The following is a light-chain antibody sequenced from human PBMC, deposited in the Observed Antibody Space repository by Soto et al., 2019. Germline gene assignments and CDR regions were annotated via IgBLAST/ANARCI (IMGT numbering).Light chain of an antibody. J-gene: IGKJ1*01. Sequence: ELVWPQSPGPLSLSPGARATLSGRASPSVSSSTYLAWYQQKPGQAPRLLIYGASTRATGIPARFSGTVSGTEFTLTITSLQSEDSAVYYCQQYNKWLPQWTFGQGTKVDIK. CDR3: QQYNKWLPQWT. V-gene: IGKV3-15*01. CDR2: GAS. CDR1: PSVSSSTY.